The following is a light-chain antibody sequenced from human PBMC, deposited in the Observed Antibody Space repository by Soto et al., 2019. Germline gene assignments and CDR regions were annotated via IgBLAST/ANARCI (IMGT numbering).Light chain of an antibody. CDR2: AAS. V-gene: IGKV1-8*01. CDR3: QQYYSYPLT. J-gene: IGKJ5*01. CDR1: QGISSY. Sequence: AIRMTQSPASLSASTGDRVTITCRASQGISSYLAWYQQKPGKAPKLLIYAASTLQSGVPSRFSGSGSGTDFTLTISCLQSEDFATYYCQQYYSYPLTFGQGTRLEI.